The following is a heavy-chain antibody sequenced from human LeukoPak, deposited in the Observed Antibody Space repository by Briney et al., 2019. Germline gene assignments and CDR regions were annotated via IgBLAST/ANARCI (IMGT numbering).Heavy chain of an antibody. CDR2: IHPDGSIT. CDR1: GFTISNYW. Sequence: GGSLRLSCVGSGFTISNYWMHWVRQAPGTGLVWVSRIHPDGSITTYADSVKGRFTISRDNAKNTLYLQMNSLRAEDTAVYFCAPQQSYSPYNWFDPWGQGTMVTVSS. J-gene: IGHJ5*02. V-gene: IGHV3-74*03. D-gene: IGHD5-12*01. CDR3: APQQSYSPYNWFDP.